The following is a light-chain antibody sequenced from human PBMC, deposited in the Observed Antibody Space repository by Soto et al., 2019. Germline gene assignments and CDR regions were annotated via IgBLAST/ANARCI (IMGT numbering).Light chain of an antibody. CDR1: GSDVGAHDF. CDR2: EVN. V-gene: IGLV2-14*03. CDR3: NSYTSHNTFV. Sequence: QSVLTQPACVSGCPGQAITISCSGTGSDVGAHDFISWYQQHPGKAPKLMIYEVNNRPSGVSDRFSGSKSGNTASLTISGLQTEDEADYYCNSYTSHNTFVFGSGTKVTVL. J-gene: IGLJ1*01.